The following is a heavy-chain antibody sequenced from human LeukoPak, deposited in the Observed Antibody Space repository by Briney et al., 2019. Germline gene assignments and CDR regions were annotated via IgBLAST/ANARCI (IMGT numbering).Heavy chain of an antibody. CDR1: GFTFSNYW. D-gene: IGHD5-18*01. J-gene: IGHJ4*02. CDR2: IETVGSST. Sequence: GGSLRLSCAASGFTFSNYWMHWVRQAPGKWLVCVSLIETVGSSTFYAQSVKGRFTISRDKAKSTMYLRINRQTVEHTAVSECVSDTPLGYWAQGTRVTVPS. V-gene: IGHV3-74*01. CDR3: VSDTPLGY.